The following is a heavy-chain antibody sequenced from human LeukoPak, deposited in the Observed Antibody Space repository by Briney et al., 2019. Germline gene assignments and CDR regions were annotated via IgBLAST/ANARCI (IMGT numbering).Heavy chain of an antibody. D-gene: IGHD5-18*01. CDR1: GYTFTVYY. V-gene: IGHV1-2*02. J-gene: IGHJ4*02. Sequence: GASVKVACKASGYTFTVYYMHWVRQAPGQGLEWMGWINPNSGGTKYAQKFQGRVTMTRDTSISTAYMELSRLRSDDTAVYYCARGLYSYGQYYFDYWGQGTLVTVSS. CDR3: ARGLYSYGQYYFDY. CDR2: INPNSGGT.